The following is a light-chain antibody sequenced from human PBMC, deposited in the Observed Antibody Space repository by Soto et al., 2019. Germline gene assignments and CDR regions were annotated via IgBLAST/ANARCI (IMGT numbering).Light chain of an antibody. J-gene: IGLJ2*01. CDR3: SSYTSSSTPV. CDR1: SSDVGGYNY. V-gene: IGLV2-14*01. CDR2: EVS. Sequence: QPVLTQPPSASGTPGQRVTISCTGTSSDVGGYNYVSWYQQHPGKAPKLMIYEVSNRPSGVSNRFSGSKSGNTASLTISGLQAEDEADYYCSSYTSSSTPVFGGGTKLTVL.